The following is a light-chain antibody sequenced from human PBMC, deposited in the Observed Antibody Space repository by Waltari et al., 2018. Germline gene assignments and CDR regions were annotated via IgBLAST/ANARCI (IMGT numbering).Light chain of an antibody. J-gene: IGLJ1*01. CDR3: LAWDGSGYV. CDR2: HDS. V-gene: IGLV3-1*01. CDR1: NLGDKY. Sequence: SYEVTQPPSVSVSPGQTASITCSGDNLGDKYISWYQQKPGQSPVLVIYHDSKRPSGIPERFSGSNSGNTATLTISGTQAMDETDDYCLAWDGSGYVFGTGTKVTVL.